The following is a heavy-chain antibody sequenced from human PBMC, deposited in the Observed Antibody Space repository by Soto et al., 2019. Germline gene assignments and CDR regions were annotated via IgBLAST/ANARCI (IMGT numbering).Heavy chain of an antibody. D-gene: IGHD3-10*01. CDR3: ARPSYGSGSYYTAPDY. Sequence: PGESLKISCKGSGYSFTTYWIAWVRQMPGKGLECMGIIHPDDSDTKYSPSFRGQVTISADKSISTAYLQWSSLKASDTAMYYCARPSYGSGSYYTAPDYWGQGTLVTVSS. J-gene: IGHJ4*02. CDR2: IHPDDSDT. V-gene: IGHV5-51*01. CDR1: GYSFTTYW.